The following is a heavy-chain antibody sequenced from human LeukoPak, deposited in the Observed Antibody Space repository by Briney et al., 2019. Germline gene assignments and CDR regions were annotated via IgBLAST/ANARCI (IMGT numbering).Heavy chain of an antibody. CDR2: IYPGDSDT. Sequence: GGSLKISCKGSGYSFTSYWIGWVRQMPGRGLEWMGIIYPGDSDTRYSPSFQGQVIISSDKSISTAYLQWSSLKASDAAMYYCARLAISSIWSVYFDYWGQGTLVTVSS. J-gene: IGHJ4*02. CDR1: GYSFTSYW. V-gene: IGHV5-51*01. CDR3: ARLAISSIWSVYFDY. D-gene: IGHD6-13*01.